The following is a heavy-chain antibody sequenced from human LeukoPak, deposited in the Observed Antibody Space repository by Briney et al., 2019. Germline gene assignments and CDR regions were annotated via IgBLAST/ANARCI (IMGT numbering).Heavy chain of an antibody. CDR1: GGSFSGYY. Sequence: SETLSLTCAVYGGSFSGYYWSWIRQPPGKGLVWIGEINHSGSTNYNPSLKSRVTISVDTSKNQFSLKLSSVTAADTAVYYCARGDRVVAATRWFDPWGQGTLVTVSS. V-gene: IGHV4-34*01. D-gene: IGHD2-15*01. CDR3: ARGDRVVAATRWFDP. CDR2: INHSGST. J-gene: IGHJ5*02.